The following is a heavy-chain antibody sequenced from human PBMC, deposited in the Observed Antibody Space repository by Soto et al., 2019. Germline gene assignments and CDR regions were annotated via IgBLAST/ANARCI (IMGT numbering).Heavy chain of an antibody. CDR3: ASARTGSYAYGYFDY. J-gene: IGHJ4*02. D-gene: IGHD6-19*01. CDR1: GFTFADSA. V-gene: IGHV1-58*01. Sequence: SVRVSCKASGFTFADSAVQWVRQARGQSLEWMGRIRGDSHNTKSAQKFTERVTMTWDASTSTAFMELSRLRSDDTAVYYCASARTGSYAYGYFDYWGQGTLVTVS. CDR2: IRGDSHNT.